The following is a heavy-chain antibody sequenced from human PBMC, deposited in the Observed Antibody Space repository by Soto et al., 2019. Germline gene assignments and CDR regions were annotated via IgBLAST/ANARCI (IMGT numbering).Heavy chain of an antibody. D-gene: IGHD1-7*01. CDR3: ASVYNWNYVYAFDI. Sequence: ASVKVSCKASGYTFTGYYMHWVRQAPGQGLEWMGWINPNSGGTNYAQKFQGRVTMTRDTSISTAYMELSRLRSDDTAVYYCASVYNWNYVYAFDIWGQGTMVTVSS. J-gene: IGHJ3*02. CDR1: GYTFTGYY. V-gene: IGHV1-2*02. CDR2: INPNSGGT.